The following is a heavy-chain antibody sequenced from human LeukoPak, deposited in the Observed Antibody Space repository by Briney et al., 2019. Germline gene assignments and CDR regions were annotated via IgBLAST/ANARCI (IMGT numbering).Heavy chain of an antibody. CDR1: GSTFEDHG. CDR3: AMGDSSGWYFYY. D-gene: IGHD6-19*01. Sequence: GGSLRLSCAATGSTFEDHGMSWVRQVPGKGLEWVAGINWDGGSTGYADSVKGRFTISRDNAKNSLFLQMNSLRVEDTALYFCAMGDSSGWYFYYWGQGTLVTVSS. CDR2: INWDGGST. J-gene: IGHJ4*02. V-gene: IGHV3-20*04.